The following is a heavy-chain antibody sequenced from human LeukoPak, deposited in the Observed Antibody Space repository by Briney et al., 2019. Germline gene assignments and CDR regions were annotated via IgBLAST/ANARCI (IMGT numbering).Heavy chain of an antibody. CDR1: GYSLSELF. D-gene: IGHD1-1*01. CDR3: PTEKDELLDS. J-gene: IGHJ5*01. Sequence: ASVKVSCKVSGYSLSELFTHWVRQAPGKGLEWMGGFDPEDGEPTYAQKFQGRVTMTEDTSTDTAYMELRSLRSEDTAVYYCPTEKDELLDSWGQGTLVTVSS. V-gene: IGHV1-24*01. CDR2: FDPEDGEP.